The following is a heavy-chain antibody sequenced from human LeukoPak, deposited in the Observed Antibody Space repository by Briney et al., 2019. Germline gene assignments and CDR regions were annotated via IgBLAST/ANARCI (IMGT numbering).Heavy chain of an antibody. CDR2: ISYDGGNK. CDR1: GFTFSSYS. V-gene: IGHV3-30*18. CDR3: AKENCGGDCYPSLFDY. J-gene: IGHJ4*02. Sequence: GGSLRLSCAASGFTFSSYSMNWVRQAPGKGLEWVAVISYDGGNKYYADSVKGRFTISRDNSKNTLYLQMNSLRAEDTAVYYCAKENCGGDCYPSLFDYWGQGTLVTVSS. D-gene: IGHD2-21*02.